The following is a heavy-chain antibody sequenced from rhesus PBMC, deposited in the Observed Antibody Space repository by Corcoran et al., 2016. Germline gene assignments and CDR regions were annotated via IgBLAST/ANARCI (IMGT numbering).Heavy chain of an antibody. CDR1: AGSSSSNY. CDR3: ARTPTYSNYLFDF. CDR2: IYGSGGST. D-gene: IGHD4-23*01. Sequence: VQLQESGPGLVKPSETLSLTCAVSAGSSSSNYWSGIRQPPGKGLEWIGRIYGSGGSTDYNPSLKSRVTISTDTSKNQFSLKLSSVTAADTAVYYCARTPTYSNYLFDFWGQGLRVTVSS. J-gene: IGHJ3*01. V-gene: IGHV4-160*01.